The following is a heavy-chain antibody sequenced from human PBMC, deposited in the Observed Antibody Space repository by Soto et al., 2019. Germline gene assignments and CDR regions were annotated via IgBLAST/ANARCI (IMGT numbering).Heavy chain of an antibody. Sequence: GESLNISCNGSGYSVTLYWSSWVRQMPGKGLEWMGRIDPSDSYTNYSPSFQGHVTISADKSISTAYLQWSSLKASDTAMYYCASAAGGHVDYYGMDVWGQGTTVTVSS. CDR3: ASAAGGHVDYYGMDV. CDR1: GYSVTLYW. D-gene: IGHD6-25*01. CDR2: IDPSDSYT. V-gene: IGHV5-10-1*01. J-gene: IGHJ6*02.